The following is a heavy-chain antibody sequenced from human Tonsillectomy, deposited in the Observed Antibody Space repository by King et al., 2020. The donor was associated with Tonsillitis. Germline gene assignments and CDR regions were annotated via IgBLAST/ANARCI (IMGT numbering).Heavy chain of an antibody. D-gene: IGHD6-13*01. Sequence: VQLVESGGGVVQPGRSLRLSCAASGFTFSTYGMHWVRQAPGKGLEWVAVISYDGSNKYYADSVKGRFTISRDNSKNTLYLQTNSLRAEDTAVYYCAKERGISSSSGLDYWGQGTLVTVSS. CDR3: AKERGISSSSGLDY. J-gene: IGHJ4*02. CDR2: ISYDGSNK. V-gene: IGHV3-30*18. CDR1: GFTFSTYG.